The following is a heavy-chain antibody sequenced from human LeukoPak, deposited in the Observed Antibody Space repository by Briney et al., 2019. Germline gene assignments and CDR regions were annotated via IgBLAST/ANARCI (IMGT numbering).Heavy chain of an antibody. CDR2: ISAYNGNT. J-gene: IGHJ4*02. Sequence: GASVKVSCKASGYTFTSYGISWVRQAPGQGLEWMGWISAYNGNTNYAQKLQGRVTMTTDTSTSTAYMELRSLRSDDTAVYYCARDHEDVYGSGSYKLWGQGTRVTVSS. V-gene: IGHV1-18*01. D-gene: IGHD3-10*01. CDR3: ARDHEDVYGSGSYKL. CDR1: GYTFTSYG.